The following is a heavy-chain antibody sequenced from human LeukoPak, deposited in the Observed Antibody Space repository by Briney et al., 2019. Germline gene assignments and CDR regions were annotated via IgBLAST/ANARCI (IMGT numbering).Heavy chain of an antibody. J-gene: IGHJ6*02. V-gene: IGHV3-53*01. Sequence: GGSLRLSCAASGFTVSSNYMSWVRQAPGKGLEWVSVIYSGGSTYYADSVKGRFTISRDNSKNTLYLQMNSLRAEDTAVYYCAREGPYDYVWGSYRYFQGSGMDVWGQGTTVTVSS. CDR3: AREGPYDYVWGSYRYFQGSGMDV. CDR1: GFTVSSNY. D-gene: IGHD3-16*02. CDR2: IYSGGST.